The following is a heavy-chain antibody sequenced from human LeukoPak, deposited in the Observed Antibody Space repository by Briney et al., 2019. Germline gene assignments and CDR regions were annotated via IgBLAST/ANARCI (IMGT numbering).Heavy chain of an antibody. J-gene: IGHJ4*02. CDR1: GYTFTSYY. V-gene: IGHV1-18*04. CDR3: ARDLYYYDSSGYRGDY. CDR2: ISAYNGNT. Sequence: ASVKVSCKASGYTFTSYYMHWVRQAPGQGLEWMGWISAYNGNTNYAQKLQGRVTMTTDTSTSTAYMELRSLRSDDTAVYYCARDLYYYDSSGYRGDYWGQGTLVTVSS. D-gene: IGHD3-22*01.